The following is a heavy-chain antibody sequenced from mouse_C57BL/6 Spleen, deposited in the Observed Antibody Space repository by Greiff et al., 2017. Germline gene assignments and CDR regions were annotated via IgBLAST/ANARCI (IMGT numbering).Heavy chain of an antibody. CDR1: GFTFSDYG. D-gene: IGHD2-3*01. Sequence: VQLKESGGGLVKPGGSLKLSCAASGFTFSDYGMHWVRQAPEKGLEWVAYISSGSSTIYYADTVKGRFTISRDNAKNTLFLQMTSLRSEDTAMYYCARFDGYNAMDYWGQGTSVTVSS. CDR2: ISSGSSTI. V-gene: IGHV5-17*01. J-gene: IGHJ4*01. CDR3: ARFDGYNAMDY.